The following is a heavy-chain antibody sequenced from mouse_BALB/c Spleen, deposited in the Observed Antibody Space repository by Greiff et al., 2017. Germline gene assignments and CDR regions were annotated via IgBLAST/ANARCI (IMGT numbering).Heavy chain of an antibody. CDR2: ISSGSSTI. V-gene: IGHV5-17*02. J-gene: IGHJ2*01. D-gene: IGHD2-3*01. CDR1: GFTFSSFG. Sequence: EVMLVESGGGLVQPGGSRKLSCAASGFTFSSFGMHWVRQAPEKGLEWVAYISSGSSTIYYADTVKGRFTISRDNPKNTLFLQMTSLRSEDTAMYYCARSAGYYVFDYWGQGTTLTVSS. CDR3: ARSAGYYVFDY.